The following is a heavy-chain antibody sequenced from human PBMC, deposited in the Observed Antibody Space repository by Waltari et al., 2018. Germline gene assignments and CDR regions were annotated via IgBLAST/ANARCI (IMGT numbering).Heavy chain of an antibody. CDR3: ARARQWLDY. J-gene: IGHJ4*02. CDR2: SIPILGIA. Sequence: QVQLVQSGAEVKKPGSSVKVSCKASGGTFSSYAISWVRQAPGQGLEWMGGSIPILGIANYAQKFQGRVTITADESTSTAYMELSSLRSEDTAVYYCARARQWLDYWGQGTLVTVSS. CDR1: GGTFSSYA. D-gene: IGHD6-19*01. V-gene: IGHV1-69*04.